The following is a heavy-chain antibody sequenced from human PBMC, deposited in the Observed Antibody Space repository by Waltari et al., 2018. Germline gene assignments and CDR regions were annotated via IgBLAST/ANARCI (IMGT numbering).Heavy chain of an antibody. J-gene: IGHJ4*02. D-gene: IGHD3-22*01. V-gene: IGHV4-39*01. CDR3: ARHNSGYYTPHDY. CDR2: VFYTGTT. CDR1: GGSMHGYY. Sequence: QLQLQESGPGLVKPSETLSLTCTCSGGSMHGYYWGWIRQSPGKGLECIGSVFYTGTTYYKPSLKSRLTISIDTSKNQFSLRLASVTAADTAVYYCARHNSGYYTPHDYWGQGTQVTVSS.